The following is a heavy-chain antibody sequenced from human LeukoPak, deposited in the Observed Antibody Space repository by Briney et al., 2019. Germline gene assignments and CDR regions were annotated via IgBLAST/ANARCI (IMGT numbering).Heavy chain of an antibody. CDR2: INYSGST. Sequence: SETLSLTCTVSDCSISSYYWSWIRQPPGKGLEWIGYINYSGSTNYYPSLKSRVTISIDTSKNQLSLKLTSVTAADTAPYYCARAAYADSGLFAYWGQGTLVTVSS. V-gene: IGHV4-59*01. J-gene: IGHJ4*02. D-gene: IGHD4-17*01. CDR1: DCSISSYY. CDR3: ARAAYADSGLFAY.